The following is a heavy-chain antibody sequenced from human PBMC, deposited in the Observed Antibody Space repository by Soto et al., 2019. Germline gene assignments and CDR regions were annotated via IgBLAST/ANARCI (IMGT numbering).Heavy chain of an antibody. CDR2: IIPIFGTA. CDR3: ARYLDCSSTSCYAVGWFDP. J-gene: IGHJ5*02. D-gene: IGHD2-2*01. V-gene: IGHV1-69*13. CDR1: GGTFSSYA. Sequence: SVKVSCKASGGTFSSYAISWVRQAPGQGLEWMGGIIPIFGTANYAQKFQGRVTITADESTSTAYMELSSLRSEDTAVYYCARYLDCSSTSCYAVGWFDPWGQGTLVTVSS.